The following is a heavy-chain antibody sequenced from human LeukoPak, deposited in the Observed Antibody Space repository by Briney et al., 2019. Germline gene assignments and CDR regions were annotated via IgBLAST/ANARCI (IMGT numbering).Heavy chain of an antibody. Sequence: GESLRLSCAASGFTFSRYWMSWVRQAPGKGLEWVANIKKDGSEKYYVDSVKGRFTISRDNAKKSLYLQMISLRAEDTAVYYCARNRDSNWGQGTLVTVSS. D-gene: IGHD2-21*02. V-gene: IGHV3-7*04. CDR3: ARNRDSN. CDR2: IKKDGSEK. J-gene: IGHJ4*02. CDR1: GFTFSRYW.